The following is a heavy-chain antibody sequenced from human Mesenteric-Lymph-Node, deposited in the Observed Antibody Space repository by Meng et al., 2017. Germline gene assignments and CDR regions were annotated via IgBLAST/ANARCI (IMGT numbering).Heavy chain of an antibody. D-gene: IGHD2-21*01. J-gene: IGHJ4*02. CDR1: VGSMSSGNDY. CDR3: ASFDHIPRRNYFDY. V-gene: IGHV4-30-4*01. Sequence: QLEWQESGPGLVEPSPTLSLTCTVSVGSMSSGNDYWGWIRQPPGKGLEWIGYIHHSGSAYYNPSLKSRVSISVDTSKNQFSLNLNSMTAADTAVYYCASFDHIPRRNYFDYWGQGTLVTVSS. CDR2: IHHSGSA.